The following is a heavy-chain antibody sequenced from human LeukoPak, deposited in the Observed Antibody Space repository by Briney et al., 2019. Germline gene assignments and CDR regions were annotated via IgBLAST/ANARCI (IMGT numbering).Heavy chain of an antibody. J-gene: IGHJ5*02. CDR2: IYPGDSDT. D-gene: IGHD2-15*01. V-gene: IGHV5-51*01. CDR1: GYSFTSCW. CDR3: ARLSGRYSSGGSCHNWFDP. Sequence: GESLKISCKGSGYSFTSCWIGWVRQMPGKGLEWMGIIYPGDSDTRYRPSFQGQVTISADKSISTAYLQWSSLKASHTAMYYCARLSGRYSSGGSCHNWFDPWGQGTLVTVSS.